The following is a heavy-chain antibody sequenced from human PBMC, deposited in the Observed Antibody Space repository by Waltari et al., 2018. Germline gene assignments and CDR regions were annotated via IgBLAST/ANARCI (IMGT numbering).Heavy chain of an antibody. V-gene: IGHV3-30*04. D-gene: IGHD6-6*01. Sequence: VESGGGMVQPGRSLRISCAASGFAFNTYAMYWMRQAPGEGLEWVASISFGGKDKYVADSVKGRFIISRDNSKNTVDLQMNNLIGGDTAMYYCARGFTSSSLFDQWGQGTLVTVSS. CDR3: ARGFTSSSLFDQ. J-gene: IGHJ4*02. CDR1: GFAFNTYA. CDR2: ISFGGKDK.